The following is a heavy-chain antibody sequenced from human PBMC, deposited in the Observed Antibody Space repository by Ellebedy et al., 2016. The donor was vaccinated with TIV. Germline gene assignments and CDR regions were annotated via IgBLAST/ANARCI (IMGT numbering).Heavy chain of an antibody. V-gene: IGHV3-48*04. D-gene: IGHD3-16*01. CDR1: GFTFGSFG. J-gene: IGHJ5*02. CDR2: ISGSASVT. Sequence: PGGSLRLSCAASGFTFGSFGMNWVRQAPGKGLEWVSYISGSASVTAYADSVKGRFTISRDNARTSLYLQMNSLRVDDTAMYYCARSYGARTSGPWGQGTLVTVSS. CDR3: ARSYGARTSGP.